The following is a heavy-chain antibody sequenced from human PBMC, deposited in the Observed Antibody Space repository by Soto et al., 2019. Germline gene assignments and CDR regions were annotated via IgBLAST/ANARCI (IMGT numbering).Heavy chain of an antibody. CDR3: AKSAEYYDILTGYFPPYYFDY. J-gene: IGHJ4*02. CDR2: IXXXGGST. Sequence: EVQLLESGGGXVQXXXXLRLSCAASXFTFSSYAMSWVRQAPGKGXEWVSAIXXXGGSTYYADSVKGRFTISRDNSKNTLYLQMNSLRAEDTAVYYCAKSAEYYDILTGYFPPYYFDYWGQGTLVTVSS. V-gene: IGHV3-23*01. CDR1: XFTFSSYA. D-gene: IGHD3-9*01.